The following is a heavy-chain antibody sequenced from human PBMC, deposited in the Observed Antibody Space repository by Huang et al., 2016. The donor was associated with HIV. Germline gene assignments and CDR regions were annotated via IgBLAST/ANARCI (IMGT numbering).Heavy chain of an antibody. CDR1: GYSFTTYW. Sequence: EVQLVQSGPEVKKPGESLKISCRVSGYSFTTYWVGWVRERPGKGLEWVAIISPGNSGAAYNPSFRGQVTISADKSITTAHLQWDSLKTSDSAIYYCARRGFNTGSSPDSWGQGTLVTVSS. V-gene: IGHV5-51*01. CDR2: ISPGNSGA. CDR3: ARRGFNTGSSPDS. J-gene: IGHJ4*02. D-gene: IGHD1-26*01.